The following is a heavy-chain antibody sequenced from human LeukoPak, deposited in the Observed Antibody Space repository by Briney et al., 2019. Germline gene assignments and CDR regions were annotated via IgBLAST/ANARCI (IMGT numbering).Heavy chain of an antibody. J-gene: IGHJ3*02. CDR2: INWNGGST. Sequence: GGSLRLSCAASGFTFDDYGMSWVRQAPGKGLEWVSYINWNGGSTHHADSVKGRFTISRDNAKNSLYLQMNSLRAEDTAVYYCARIRGSGSYYNVDAFDIWGQGTMVTVSS. CDR1: GFTFDDYG. D-gene: IGHD3-10*01. V-gene: IGHV3-20*04. CDR3: ARIRGSGSYYNVDAFDI.